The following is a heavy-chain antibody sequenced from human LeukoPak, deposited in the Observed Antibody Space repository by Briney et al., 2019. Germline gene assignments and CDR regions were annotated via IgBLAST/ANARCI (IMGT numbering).Heavy chain of an antibody. V-gene: IGHV1-8*03. Sequence: AASVKVSCKASGYTFTSYDINWVRQATGQGLEWMGWMNPNSGNTGYAQKFQGRVTITRNTSISTAYMELSSLRSEDTAAYYCARGLEGTLSDTIFGVVIIYYYYYMDVWGKGTTVTVSS. D-gene: IGHD3-3*01. CDR3: ARGLEGTLSDTIFGVVIIYYYYYMDV. CDR2: MNPNSGNT. CDR1: GYTFTSYD. J-gene: IGHJ6*03.